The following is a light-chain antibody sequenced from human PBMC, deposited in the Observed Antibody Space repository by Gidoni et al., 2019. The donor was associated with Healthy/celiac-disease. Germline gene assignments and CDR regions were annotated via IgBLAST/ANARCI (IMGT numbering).Light chain of an antibody. Sequence: DIQMTQSPSSLSASVGDRVTITCRASQSISSYLNWYQQKPGKAPKLLIYAASSLQSGVPSRFSGSGSGTDFTLTISSLQPEDFATYYCQQSYSTPRITFXGXTKVXIK. CDR2: AAS. J-gene: IGKJ4*01. V-gene: IGKV1-39*01. CDR1: QSISSY. CDR3: QQSYSTPRIT.